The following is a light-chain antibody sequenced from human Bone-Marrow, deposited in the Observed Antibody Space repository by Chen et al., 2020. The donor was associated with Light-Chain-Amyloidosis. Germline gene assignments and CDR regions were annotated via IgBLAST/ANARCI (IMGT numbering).Light chain of an antibody. Sequence: SYELTQPPSVSVSPGQTARITCSGDALPTKYAYWYQQKPGQAPVLVIHRDTERPSWISERFSGSSSGTKATVTISGVQAEDEADYHCQSADSSGTYEVIFGGGTKLTVL. CDR2: RDT. J-gene: IGLJ2*01. CDR3: QSADSSGTYEVI. V-gene: IGLV3-25*03. CDR1: ALPTKY.